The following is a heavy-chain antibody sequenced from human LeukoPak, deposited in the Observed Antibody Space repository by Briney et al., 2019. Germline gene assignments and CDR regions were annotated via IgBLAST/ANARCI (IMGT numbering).Heavy chain of an antibody. CDR3: ARERVTDDAFDI. J-gene: IGHJ3*02. D-gene: IGHD4-23*01. Sequence: GGSLRLSCAASGFTFNSYSMNWVRQAPGKGLEWVSSISSRSTYIYYADSVKGRFTVSRDNAKNSLYLQMNSLRAEDTAVYYCARERVTDDAFDIWGQGTLVTVSS. V-gene: IGHV3-21*01. CDR2: ISSRSTYI. CDR1: GFTFNSYS.